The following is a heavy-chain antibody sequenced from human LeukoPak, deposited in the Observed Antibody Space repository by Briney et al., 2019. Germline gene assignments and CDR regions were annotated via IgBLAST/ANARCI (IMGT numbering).Heavy chain of an antibody. CDR2: ISYDGSNK. Sequence: PGGSLRLSCAASGFTFSSYAMPWVRQAPGKGLEWVAVISYDGSNKYYADSVKGRFTISRDNSKNTLYLQMNSLRAEDTAVYYCARDRLYSYGEDAFDIWGQGTMVTVSS. J-gene: IGHJ3*02. CDR1: GFTFSSYA. CDR3: ARDRLYSYGEDAFDI. D-gene: IGHD2-2*02. V-gene: IGHV3-30*04.